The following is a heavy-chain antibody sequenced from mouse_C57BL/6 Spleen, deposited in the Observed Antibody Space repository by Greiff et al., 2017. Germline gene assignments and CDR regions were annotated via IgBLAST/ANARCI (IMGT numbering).Heavy chain of an antibody. CDR3: ARGIYDGYAPFDY. D-gene: IGHD2-3*01. CDR2: INPSSGYT. Sequence: VQLQESGAELARPGASVKMSCKASGYTFTSYTMHWVKQRPGQGLEWIGYINPSSGYTKYNQKFKDKATLTADKSSSTAYMQLSSLTSEDSAVYYCARGIYDGYAPFDYWGQGTTLTVSS. J-gene: IGHJ2*01. CDR1: GYTFTSYT. V-gene: IGHV1-4*01.